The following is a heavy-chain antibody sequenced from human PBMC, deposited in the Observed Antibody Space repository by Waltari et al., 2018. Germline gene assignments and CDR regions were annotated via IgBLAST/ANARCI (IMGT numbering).Heavy chain of an antibody. CDR2: INQDGNDK. CDR3: ASPRRGTAFDI. J-gene: IGHJ3*02. D-gene: IGHD3-16*01. CDR1: GFTFRSYL. Sequence: EVQLVESGGGLVQPGGSLRLSCIGSGFTFRSYLMSWVRQAPGKGLEWVASINQDGNDKYYVASVKGRFNISRDNAKNSLFLQMDSLRADDTSIFFCASPRRGTAFDIWGQGTVVTVST. V-gene: IGHV3-7*02.